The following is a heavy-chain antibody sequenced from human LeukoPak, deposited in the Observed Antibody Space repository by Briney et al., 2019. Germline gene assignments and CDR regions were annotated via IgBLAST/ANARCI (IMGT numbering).Heavy chain of an antibody. V-gene: IGHV3-7*01. CDR1: GFTFSSYW. Sequence: GGSLRLSCAASGFTFSSYWMSWIRQAPGKGLEWVANIRQDGSVQNYVDSVKGRFTISRDNPKNSVYLQMSSLRAEDTAVYYCLVTTRSRGFDYWGQGTLVTVSS. D-gene: IGHD1/OR15-1a*01. CDR2: IRQDGSVQ. CDR3: LVTTRSRGFDY. J-gene: IGHJ4*02.